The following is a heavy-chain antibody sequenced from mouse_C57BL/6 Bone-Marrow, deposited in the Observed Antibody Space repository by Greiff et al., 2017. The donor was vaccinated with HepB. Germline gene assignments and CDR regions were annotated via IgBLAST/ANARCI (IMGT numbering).Heavy chain of an antibody. CDR2: IYPRSGNT. Sequence: QVQLQQSGAELARPGASVKLSCKASGYTFTSFGISWVKQRTGQGLEWIGEIYPRSGNTYYNEKFKGKATLTADKSSCTAYMELRSLTSEDSAVYFCARYGYYGAMDYWGQGTSVTVSS. CDR3: ARYGYYGAMDY. D-gene: IGHD2-3*01. J-gene: IGHJ4*01. V-gene: IGHV1-81*01. CDR1: GYTFTSFG.